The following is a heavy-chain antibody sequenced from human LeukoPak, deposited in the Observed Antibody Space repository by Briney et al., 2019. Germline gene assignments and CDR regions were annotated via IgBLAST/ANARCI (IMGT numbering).Heavy chain of an antibody. CDR1: GFTFSSFA. D-gene: IGHD6-19*01. CDR2: ISGSGANT. CDR3: AKDGKYSSGWGWFDP. J-gene: IGHJ5*02. Sequence: GGSLRLSGAASGFTFSSFAMSWVRQAPGKELEWVATISGSGANTYFADSVKGRFTISRDKSKNTLYLQMNSLRAEDTAVYYCAKDGKYSSGWGWFDPWGQGTLVTVSS. V-gene: IGHV3-23*01.